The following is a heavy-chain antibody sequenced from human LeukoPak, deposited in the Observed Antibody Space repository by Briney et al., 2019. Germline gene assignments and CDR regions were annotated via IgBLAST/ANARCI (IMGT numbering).Heavy chain of an antibody. D-gene: IGHD1-26*01. J-gene: IGHJ4*02. Sequence: GGSLRLSCAASGFTVSSNYMSWVRQAPGKGLEWVSVIYSGGSTYYADSVKGRFTISRDNSKNTLYLQMNSLRAEDTAVYYCARDRWGATSSFDYWGQGPLVTVSS. CDR1: GFTVSSNY. CDR3: ARDRWGATSSFDY. CDR2: IYSGGST. V-gene: IGHV3-66*01.